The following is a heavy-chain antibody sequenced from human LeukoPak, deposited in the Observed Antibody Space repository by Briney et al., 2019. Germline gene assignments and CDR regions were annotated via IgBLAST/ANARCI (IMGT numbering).Heavy chain of an antibody. CDR3: ARDEVYDRYYYYYYMDV. Sequence: GGSLRLSCAASGFTFSSYSVNWVRQAPGKGVEWVSSTSCSSSYIYYGDSVKGRFTISRDNDKNSLYLQMNSLRAEDTAVYYCARDEVYDRYYYYYYMDVWGKGTTVTVSS. J-gene: IGHJ6*03. V-gene: IGHV3-21*01. CDR2: TSCSSSYI. CDR1: GFTFSSYS. D-gene: IGHD2/OR15-2a*01.